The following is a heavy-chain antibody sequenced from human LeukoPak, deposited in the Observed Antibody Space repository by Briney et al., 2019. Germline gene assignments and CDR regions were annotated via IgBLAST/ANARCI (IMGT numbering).Heavy chain of an antibody. D-gene: IGHD4-17*01. Sequence: TGGSLSLSCAASGFTFSSYGMHWVRQAPGKGLEWVAFIRYDGSNKYYADSVKGRFTISRDNSKNTLYLQMNSLRAEDTAVYYCSLRHFDYWGQGTLVTVS. J-gene: IGHJ4*02. V-gene: IGHV3-30*02. CDR3: SLRHFDY. CDR2: IRYDGSNK. CDR1: GFTFSSYG.